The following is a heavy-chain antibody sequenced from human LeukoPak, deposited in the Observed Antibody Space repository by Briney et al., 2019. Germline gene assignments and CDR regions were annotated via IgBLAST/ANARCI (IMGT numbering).Heavy chain of an antibody. J-gene: IGHJ6*03. CDR3: ARGSGYDILTGYCRGYYYYYYMDV. V-gene: IGHV1-8*03. CDR1: GYTFTSYD. D-gene: IGHD3-9*01. CDR2: MNPNSGNT. Sequence: VASVKVSCKASGYTFTSYDINWVRQATGQGLEWMGWMNPNSGNTGYAQKFQGRVTITRNTSISTAYMELSSLRSEDTAVYYCARGSGYDILTGYCRGYYYYYYMDVWGTGTTVTVSS.